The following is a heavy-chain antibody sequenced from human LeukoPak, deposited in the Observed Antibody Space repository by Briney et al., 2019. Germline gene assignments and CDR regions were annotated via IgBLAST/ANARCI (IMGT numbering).Heavy chain of an antibody. J-gene: IGHJ4*02. CDR3: ARAPMRVGYPYYFDY. Sequence: GGSLRLSCAASGFTVSSNYMSWVRQAPGKGLEWVSVIYSGGSTYYADSVKGRFTIFRDNSKNTLYLQMNSLRAEDTAVYYCARAPMRVGYPYYFDYWGQGTLVTVSS. V-gene: IGHV3-53*01. CDR2: IYSGGST. CDR1: GFTVSSNY. D-gene: IGHD5-12*01.